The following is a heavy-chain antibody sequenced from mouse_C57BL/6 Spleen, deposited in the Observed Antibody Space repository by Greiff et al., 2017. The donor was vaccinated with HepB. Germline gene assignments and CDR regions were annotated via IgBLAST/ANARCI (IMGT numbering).Heavy chain of an antibody. CDR1: GFTFSSYG. Sequence: EVKLVESGGDLVKPGGSLKLSCAASGFTFSSYGMSWVRQTPDKRLEWVATISSGGSYTYYPDSVKGRFTISRDNAKNTLYLQMSSLKSEYTAMYYCARDGSPFDYWGQGTTLTVSS. V-gene: IGHV5-6*01. CDR2: ISSGGSYT. D-gene: IGHD1-1*01. J-gene: IGHJ2*01. CDR3: ARDGSPFDY.